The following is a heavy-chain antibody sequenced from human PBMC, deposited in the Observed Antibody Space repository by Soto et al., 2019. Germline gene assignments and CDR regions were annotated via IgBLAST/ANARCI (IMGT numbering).Heavy chain of an antibody. CDR2: IWYDGSNK. CDR1: GFTFSSYG. D-gene: IGHD4-17*01. Sequence: GGSLRLSCAASGFTFSSYGMHWVRQAPGKGLEWVAVIWYDGSNKYYADSVKGRFTISGDNSKNTLYLQMNSLRAEDTAVYYCARLPYGDYGGDAFDIWGQGTMVTVSS. V-gene: IGHV3-33*01. CDR3: ARLPYGDYGGDAFDI. J-gene: IGHJ3*02.